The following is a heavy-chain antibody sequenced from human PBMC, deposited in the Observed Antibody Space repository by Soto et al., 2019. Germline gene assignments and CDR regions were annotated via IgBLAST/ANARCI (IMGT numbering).Heavy chain of an antibody. J-gene: IGHJ2*01. CDR2: IYYSGST. D-gene: IGHD6-19*01. CDR3: ARDVAGYSSGWSLDWYFDL. CDR1: GGSISSYY. V-gene: IGHV4-59*01. Sequence: SETLSLTCTVSGGSISSYYWSWIRQPPGKGLEWIGYIYYSGSTNYNPSLKTRVTISVDTSKNQFSLKLSSVTAADTAVYYCARDVAGYSSGWSLDWYFDLWGRGTLVTVSS.